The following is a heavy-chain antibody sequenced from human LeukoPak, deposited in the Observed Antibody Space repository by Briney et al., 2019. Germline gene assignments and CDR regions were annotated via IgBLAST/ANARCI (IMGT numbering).Heavy chain of an antibody. CDR2: IYTSGST. CDR3: ARSGYYYDSSAYYSDY. Sequence: PSETLSLTCTVSGDSISNYYWSWIRQPAGKGLEWIGRIYTSGSTNYNPSLKSRVTMSVDTSKNQFSLKLSSVTAADTAVYYCARSGYYYDSSAYYSDYWGRGTLVTVSS. CDR1: GDSISNYY. V-gene: IGHV4-4*07. D-gene: IGHD3-22*01. J-gene: IGHJ4*02.